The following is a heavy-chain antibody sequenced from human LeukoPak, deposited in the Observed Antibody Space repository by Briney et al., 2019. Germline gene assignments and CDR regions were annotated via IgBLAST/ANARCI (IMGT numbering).Heavy chain of an antibody. Sequence: GGSLRLSCAASGFTFSSYEMNWVRQAPGKGLEWVSAISGSGGSTYYADSVKGRFTISRDNSKNTLYLQMNSLRAEDTAVYYCAKRAKKYYYYYMDVWGKGTTVTISS. V-gene: IGHV3-23*01. CDR2: ISGSGGST. J-gene: IGHJ6*03. D-gene: IGHD1-26*01. CDR1: GFTFSSYE. CDR3: AKRAKKYYYYYMDV.